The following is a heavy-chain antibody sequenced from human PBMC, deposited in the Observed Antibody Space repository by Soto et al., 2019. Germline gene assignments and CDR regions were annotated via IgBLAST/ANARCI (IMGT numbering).Heavy chain of an antibody. CDR3: AVKDEGGYFNWFDP. J-gene: IGHJ5*02. Sequence: SETLSLTCAVYGGSFSGYYWSWIRQPPGKGLEWIGEINHSGSTNYNPSLKSRVTISVDTSKNQFSLKLSSVTAADTAVYYCAVKDEGGYFNWFDPWGQGTLVTVSS. D-gene: IGHD3-22*01. CDR1: GGSFSGYY. CDR2: INHSGST. V-gene: IGHV4-34*01.